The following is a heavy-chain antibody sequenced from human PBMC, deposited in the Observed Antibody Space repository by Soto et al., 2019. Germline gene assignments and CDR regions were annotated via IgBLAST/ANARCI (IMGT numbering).Heavy chain of an antibody. CDR3: ERESGGSLTQWLRFDF. J-gene: IGHJ4*02. D-gene: IGHD6-19*01. CDR2: ISAYSGDT. Sequence: QVQLVQSAAEVKPPGASVKVSCKASGYNFTRYGFSWVRQAPGQGLEWMGWISAYSGDTNYAQKFQGRVSMTTDTSTSTAYMELRSLRSDDTAVYYCERESGGSLTQWLRFDFWGQGTLVNVSS. CDR1: GYNFTRYG. V-gene: IGHV1-18*01.